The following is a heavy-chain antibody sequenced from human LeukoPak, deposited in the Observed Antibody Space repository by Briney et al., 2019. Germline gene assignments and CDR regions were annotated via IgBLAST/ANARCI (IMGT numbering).Heavy chain of an antibody. Sequence: PGWSLRLSCAASGFTFDDYAMHWVRQAPGKGLEWVSGISWNSGSIGYADSVKGRFTISRDNAKNSLYLQMNSLRAEDTALYYCAKSGRTYYDILTGYYTPTHYYGMDVWGQGTTVTVSS. CDR1: GFTFDDYA. V-gene: IGHV3-9*01. J-gene: IGHJ6*02. CDR2: ISWNSGSI. CDR3: AKSGRTYYDILTGYYTPTHYYGMDV. D-gene: IGHD3-9*01.